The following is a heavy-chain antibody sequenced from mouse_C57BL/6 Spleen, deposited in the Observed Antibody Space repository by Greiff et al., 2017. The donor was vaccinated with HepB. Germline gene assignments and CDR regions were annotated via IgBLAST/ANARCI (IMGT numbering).Heavy chain of an antibody. CDR3: ARSDWDWGAMDY. D-gene: IGHD4-1*01. CDR1: GYTFTDYY. CDR2: INPNNGGT. J-gene: IGHJ4*01. V-gene: IGHV1-26*01. Sequence: EVQLQQSGPELVKPGASVKISCKASGYTFTDYYMNWVKQSHGKSLEWIGDINPNNGGTSYNQKFKGKATLTVDKSSSTAYMELRSLTSEHSAVYYCARSDWDWGAMDYWGQGTSVTVSS.